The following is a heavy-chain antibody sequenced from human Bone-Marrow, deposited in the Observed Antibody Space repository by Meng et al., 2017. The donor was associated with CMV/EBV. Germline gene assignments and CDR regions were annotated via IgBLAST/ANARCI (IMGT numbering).Heavy chain of an antibody. CDR3: AITLRWSKGAYYYYGVDV. Sequence: SVKVSCKASGGTFSSYAISWVRQAPGQGLEWMGGIIPIFGTANYAQKFQGRVTITADKSTSTAYMELSSLRSEDTAVYYCAITLRWSKGAYYYYGVDVWGQGTTVTVSS. CDR2: IIPIFGTA. V-gene: IGHV1-69*06. CDR1: GGTFSSYA. D-gene: IGHD4-23*01. J-gene: IGHJ6*02.